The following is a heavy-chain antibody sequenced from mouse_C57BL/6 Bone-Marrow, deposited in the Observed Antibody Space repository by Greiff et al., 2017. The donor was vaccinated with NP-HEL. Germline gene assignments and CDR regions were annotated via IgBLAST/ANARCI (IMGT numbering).Heavy chain of an antibody. V-gene: IGHV1-66*01. CDR2: IYPGSGNT. Sequence: VQVVESGPELVKPGASVKISCKASGYSFTSYYIHWVKQRPGQGLEWIGWIYPGSGNTKYNEKFKGKATLTADTSSSTVYMQLSILTSEDSAVYYCARWWLRYYYAMDYWGQGTSVTVSS. CDR3: ARWWLRYYYAMDY. D-gene: IGHD2-2*01. CDR1: GYSFTSYY. J-gene: IGHJ4*01.